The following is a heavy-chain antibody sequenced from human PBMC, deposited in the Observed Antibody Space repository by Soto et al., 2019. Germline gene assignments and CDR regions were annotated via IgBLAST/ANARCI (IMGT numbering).Heavy chain of an antibody. D-gene: IGHD6-13*01. V-gene: IGHV1-8*01. Sequence: QVQLVQSGAEVKKPGASVKVSCKASGYTFTSYDINWVRQATGQGLEWMGWMNPNSGNTGYAQKFQGRVTMTMNTSICTADMELSSLRSEDAAVYYCARERAAAGTGWFDPWGQGTLVTVSS. CDR1: GYTFTSYD. J-gene: IGHJ5*02. CDR3: ARERAAAGTGWFDP. CDR2: MNPNSGNT.